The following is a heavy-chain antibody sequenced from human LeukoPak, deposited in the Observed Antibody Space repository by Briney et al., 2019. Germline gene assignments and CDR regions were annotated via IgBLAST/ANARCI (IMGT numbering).Heavy chain of an antibody. J-gene: IGHJ4*02. D-gene: IGHD3-3*01. CDR3: ARSGYLYFFDC. CDR2: IYYSGST. Sequence: SETLSLTCTVSGGSISSYYWSWIRQPPGKGLEWIGYIYYSGSTNYNPSLKSRFTISVDTSKNQFSLKLSSVTAADTAVYYCARSGYLYFFDCGGQGTLVTVSS. V-gene: IGHV4-59*01. CDR1: GGSISSYY.